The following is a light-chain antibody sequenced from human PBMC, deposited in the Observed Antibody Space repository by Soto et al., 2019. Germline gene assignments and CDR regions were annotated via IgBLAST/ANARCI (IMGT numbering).Light chain of an antibody. CDR1: QTINTY. CDR2: DAS. CDR3: QQSYTTPLT. V-gene: IGKV1-39*01. J-gene: IGKJ4*01. Sequence: DIQMTHSPSSLSASVVDRVTITFRSRQTINTYLNWYQQTPGTAPKLLIYDASSLQSGVPSRFRGSGSGTDFTLTITSLQPEDFATYYCQQSYTTPLTFGGGTKVDIK.